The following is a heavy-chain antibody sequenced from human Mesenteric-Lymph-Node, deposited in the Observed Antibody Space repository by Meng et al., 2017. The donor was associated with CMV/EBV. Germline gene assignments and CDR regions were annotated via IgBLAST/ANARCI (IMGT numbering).Heavy chain of an antibody. CDR3: ARALVYCSSTNCFNWFDP. J-gene: IGHJ5*02. Sequence: SRDTYYWSWIRQPPGKGLECIGYIYYSGSPNYNPSLKSRVTISVDTSKNQFSLKLSSVTAADTAVYYCARALVYCSSTNCFNWFDPWGQGTPVTVSS. CDR2: IYYSGSP. V-gene: IGHV4-61*01. CDR1: SRDTYY. D-gene: IGHD2-2*01.